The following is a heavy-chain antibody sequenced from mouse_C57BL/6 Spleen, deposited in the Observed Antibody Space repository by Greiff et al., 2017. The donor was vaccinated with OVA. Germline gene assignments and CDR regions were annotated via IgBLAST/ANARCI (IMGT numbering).Heavy chain of an antibody. D-gene: IGHD1-1*01. CDR2: INPSSGYT. J-gene: IGHJ2*01. Sequence: QVQLQQSGAELAKPGASVKLSCKASGYTFTSYWMHWVKQRPGQGLEWIGYINPSSGYTKYNQKFKDKATLTADKSSSTAYMQLSSLTYEDSAVYYCAKFITTVVATGDYWGQGTTLTVSS. V-gene: IGHV1-7*01. CDR1: GYTFTSYW. CDR3: AKFITTVVATGDY.